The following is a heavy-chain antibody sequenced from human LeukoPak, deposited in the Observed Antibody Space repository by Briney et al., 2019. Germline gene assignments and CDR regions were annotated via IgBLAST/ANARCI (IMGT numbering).Heavy chain of an antibody. CDR1: GYTFTTYD. D-gene: IGHD3-3*01. Sequence: ASVKVSCKASGYTFTTYDINWVRQATGQGLEWMGWMNPDNGNTGYAQKFQGRVTMTRNTSISTAYMELSSLRSDDTAVYYCASPRKIFGVVITLGYWGQGTLVTVSS. J-gene: IGHJ4*02. CDR2: MNPDNGNT. CDR3: ASPRKIFGVVITLGY. V-gene: IGHV1-8*01.